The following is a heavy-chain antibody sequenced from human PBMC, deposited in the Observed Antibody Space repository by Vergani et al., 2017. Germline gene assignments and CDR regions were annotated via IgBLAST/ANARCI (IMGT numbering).Heavy chain of an antibody. D-gene: IGHD3-16*02. J-gene: IGHJ4*02. CDR3: ARPGRLGELSGYFDY. V-gene: IGHV5-51*03. CDR1: EYSFGNYW. Sequence: EAELVQSGPEMRKPGESLKISCKGSEYSFGNYWIGWVRQMPGKGLEWMGIIYPADSDTRYSPSFQGQVTISADKSISTAFLQWDSLKASDTAMYYCARPGRLGELSGYFDYWGQGTLVTVSS. CDR2: IYPADSDT.